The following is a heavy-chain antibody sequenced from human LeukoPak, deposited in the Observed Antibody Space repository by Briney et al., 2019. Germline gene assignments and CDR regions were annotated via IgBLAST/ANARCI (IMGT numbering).Heavy chain of an antibody. V-gene: IGHV1-69*01. J-gene: IGHJ5*02. D-gene: IGHD6-13*01. CDR1: GGTFSSYA. CDR3: ARDGIAAAGTLLNWFDP. CDR2: IIPIFGTA. Sequence: GSSVKVSCKASGGTFSSYAISWVRQAPGQGLEWMGGIIPIFGTANYAQKFQGRVTITADESTSTAYMELSSLRSEDTAVYYCARDGIAAAGTLLNWFDPWGQGTPVTVSS.